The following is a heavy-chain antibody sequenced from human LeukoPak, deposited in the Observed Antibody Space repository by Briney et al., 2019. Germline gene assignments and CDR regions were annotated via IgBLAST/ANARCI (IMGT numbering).Heavy chain of an antibody. CDR1: GFPFSGYG. CDR2: VTSDGGDQ. Sequence: GGSLRLSCAASGFPFSGYGMHWVRQAPGKGLEWVAGVTSDGGDQYSADSVKGRFTVSRDTSQNTFYLQMTSLTAEDTAVYYCTRASRFRSPGMLDYWGQGTLVTVSS. V-gene: IGHV3-30*03. CDR3: TRASRFRSPGMLDY. J-gene: IGHJ4*02. D-gene: IGHD2-8*01.